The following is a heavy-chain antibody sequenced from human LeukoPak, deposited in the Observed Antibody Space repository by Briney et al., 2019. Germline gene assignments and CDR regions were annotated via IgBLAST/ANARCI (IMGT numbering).Heavy chain of an antibody. CDR2: IYYSGST. V-gene: IGHV4-59*01. D-gene: IGHD6-19*01. CDR1: GGSIRSYY. J-gene: IGHJ4*02. Sequence: PSETLSLTCTVSGGSIRSYYWTWIRQPPGKGLEWSGYIYYSGSTNYHPSLKSRVTMSVDSSKSQFSLKLSSVTAADTAVYYCAREGGSDWYGKTDNWGQGALVTVSS. CDR3: AREGGSDWYGKTDN.